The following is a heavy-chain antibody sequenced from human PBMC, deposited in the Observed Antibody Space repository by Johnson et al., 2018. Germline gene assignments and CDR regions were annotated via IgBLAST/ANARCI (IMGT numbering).Heavy chain of an antibody. CDR1: GGTFSSYT. CDR2: IIPILGIA. CDR3: AAGEQYSSSWYGNYYYYYGMDV. D-gene: IGHD6-13*01. Sequence: QVQLVQSGAEVKKXGSSVKVSCKASGGTFSSYTISWVRQAPGQGLEWMGRIIPILGIANYAQKFQGRVTITADKSTSTAYMELGSLRSEDTAVYYCAAGEQYSSSWYGNYYYYYGMDVWGQGTTVTVSS. V-gene: IGHV1-69*02. J-gene: IGHJ6*02.